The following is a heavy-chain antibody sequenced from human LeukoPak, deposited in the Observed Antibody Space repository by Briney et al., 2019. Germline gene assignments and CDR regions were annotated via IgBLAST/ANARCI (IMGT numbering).Heavy chain of an antibody. CDR3: ATYRQVLLPFES. Sequence: GGSLRLSCVASGFTFSYYAMSWVRQAPGKGLEWVSTISGSGDDTYYADSVKGRFTISRDNSKNTLYLQMSSLRADDTAIYYCATYRQVLLPFESWGQGTLVTVSS. CDR2: ISGSGDDT. J-gene: IGHJ4*02. V-gene: IGHV3-23*01. CDR1: GFTFSYYA. D-gene: IGHD2-8*02.